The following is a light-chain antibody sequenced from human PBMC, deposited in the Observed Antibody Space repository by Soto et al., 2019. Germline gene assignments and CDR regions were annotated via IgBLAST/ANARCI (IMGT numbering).Light chain of an antibody. V-gene: IGLV1-51*01. Sequence: QSALTQPPSVSAAPGQKVTISCSGSSSNIGGNSVSWYQQLPGTAPKLLIYDDNKRPSGIPDRFSGSKSGTSATLGITGFQTGDEADYYCGPWDSSLSAYAFGTETKVT. CDR2: DDN. J-gene: IGLJ1*01. CDR3: GPWDSSLSAYA. CDR1: SSNIGGNS.